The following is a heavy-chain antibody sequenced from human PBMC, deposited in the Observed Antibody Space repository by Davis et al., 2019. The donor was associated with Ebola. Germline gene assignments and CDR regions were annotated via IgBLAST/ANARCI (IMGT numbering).Heavy chain of an antibody. Sequence: GESLKISCVASGFTFSSYGMAWFRQTPRKGLEWVSTINDSGGNKHYTDSVKGRFTISRDNSKNTLYLQMDSLRDEDTAVYYCAKDPSKYDNSGPFDSWGQGILVTVSS. CDR3: AKDPSKYDNSGPFDS. J-gene: IGHJ4*02. D-gene: IGHD1-1*01. CDR2: INDSGGNK. V-gene: IGHV3-23*01. CDR1: GFTFSSYG.